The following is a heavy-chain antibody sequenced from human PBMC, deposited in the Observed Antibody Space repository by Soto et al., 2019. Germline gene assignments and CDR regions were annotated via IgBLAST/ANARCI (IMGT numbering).Heavy chain of an antibody. CDR1: GYTFTSYG. J-gene: IGHJ4*02. CDR3: EKDNPLCGY. D-gene: IGHD2-21*01. V-gene: IGHV1-18*01. CDR2: ISADNGNT. Sequence: QVQLVQSGAEVKKPGASVKVSCKASGYTFTSYGISWVRQAPGQGLEWMGWISADNGNTKYSQKLQGRATMTTDTSTTTAYMELRSLRSDDTAVYYCEKDNPLCGYWGQGTLVTVSS.